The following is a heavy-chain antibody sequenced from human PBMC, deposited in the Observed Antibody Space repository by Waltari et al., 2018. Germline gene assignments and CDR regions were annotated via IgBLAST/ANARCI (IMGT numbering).Heavy chain of an antibody. V-gene: IGHV3-20*04. D-gene: IGHD1-1*01. CDR2: ISWDGGNT. CDR1: GFTFDDYA. CDR3: SRTTFRFDV. J-gene: IGHJ5*02. Sequence: EVQLVESGGGLVMPAGSLRLSCAASGFTFDDYAMSWVRQAPGKGLEWVSRISWDGGNTYYADSVKGRFTISRDNAKNTLYLQMDSLRPEDTALYYCSRTTFRFDVWGPGVLVTVSS.